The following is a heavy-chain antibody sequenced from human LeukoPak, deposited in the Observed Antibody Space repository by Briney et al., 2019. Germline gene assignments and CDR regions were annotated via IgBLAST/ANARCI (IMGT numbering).Heavy chain of an antibody. CDR2: IIPIFGTA. CDR3: ASDTMVRGVQYYYYYMDV. V-gene: IGHV1-69*13. D-gene: IGHD3-10*01. CDR1: GGTFSSYA. Sequence: SVKVSCKASGGTFSSYAISWVRQAPGQGLEWMGGIIPIFGTANYAQKFQGRVTITADESTSTAYMELSSLRSEDTAVYYCASDTMVRGVQYYYYYMDVWGKGTTVTVSS. J-gene: IGHJ6*03.